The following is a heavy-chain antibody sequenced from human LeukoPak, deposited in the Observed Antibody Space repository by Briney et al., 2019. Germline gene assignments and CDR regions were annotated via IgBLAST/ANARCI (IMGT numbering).Heavy chain of an antibody. J-gene: IGHJ4*02. V-gene: IGHV3-23*01. CDR2: ISGSGGST. D-gene: IGHD2-2*01. CDR3: AKDGVVPAAYYFDY. CDR1: GFTFSSYA. Sequence: GGSLRLSCAASGFTFSSYAMSWVRQAPGKGLEWVSAISGSGGSTYYADSVKGRFTISRDNSRNTLYLQMNSPRAEDTAVYYCAKDGVVPAAYYFDYWGQGTLVTVSS.